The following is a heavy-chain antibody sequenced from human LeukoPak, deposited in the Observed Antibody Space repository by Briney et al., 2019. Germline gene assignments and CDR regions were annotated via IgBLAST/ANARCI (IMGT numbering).Heavy chain of an antibody. CDR2: IYYSGST. CDR3: ARDVGTALVTGDY. Sequence: PSETLSLTCTVSGGSISSSSYYWGWIRQPPGKGLEYIGTIYYSGSTYYNPSLKSRVTISVDKSKNQLSLKLISVTAADTAVYYCARDVGTALVTGDYWGQGTLVTVSS. J-gene: IGHJ4*02. CDR1: GGSISSSSYY. V-gene: IGHV4-39*07. D-gene: IGHD5-18*01.